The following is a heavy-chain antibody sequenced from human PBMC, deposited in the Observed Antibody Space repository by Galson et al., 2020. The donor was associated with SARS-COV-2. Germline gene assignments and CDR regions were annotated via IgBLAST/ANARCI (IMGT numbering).Heavy chain of an antibody. CDR1: GFTFDDYA. V-gene: IGHV3-9*01. CDR3: AKYGAGSGWGYYFDY. Sequence: SLKISCAASGFTFDDYAMHWVRQAPGKGLEWVSGISWNSGSIGYADSVKGRFTISRDNAKSSLYLQMNSLRAEDTALYYCAKYGAGSGWGYYFDYWGQGTLVTVSS. CDR2: ISWNSGSI. J-gene: IGHJ4*02. D-gene: IGHD6-19*01.